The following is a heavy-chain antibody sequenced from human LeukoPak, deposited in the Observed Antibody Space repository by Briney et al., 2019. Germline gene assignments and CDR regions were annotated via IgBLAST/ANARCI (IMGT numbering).Heavy chain of an antibody. Sequence: ASVKVSCKASGYTFTSYGISWVRQAPGQGREWMGWISAYKGNTNYAQKVQGRVTMTTDTSTSTAYMEVRSLRSDDTAVYYCAREKSYYDSSGHLKGIDYWGQGTLVTVSS. J-gene: IGHJ4*02. CDR3: AREKSYYDSSGHLKGIDY. D-gene: IGHD3-22*01. V-gene: IGHV1-18*01. CDR1: GYTFTSYG. CDR2: ISAYKGNT.